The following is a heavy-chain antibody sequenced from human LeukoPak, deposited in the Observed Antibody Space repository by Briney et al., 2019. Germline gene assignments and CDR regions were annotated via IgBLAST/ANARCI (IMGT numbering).Heavy chain of an antibody. D-gene: IGHD6-13*01. CDR1: GFTFSSYS. CDR3: ARARNPNIAAADTYGMDV. V-gene: IGHV3-21*01. J-gene: IGHJ6*02. Sequence: GGSLRLSCAASGFTFSSYSMNWVRQAPGKGLEWVSSISSSSSYIYYADSVKGRFTISRDNAKNSLYLQMNSLRAEDTAVYYCARARNPNIAAADTYGMDVWGQGTTVTVSS. CDR2: ISSSSSYI.